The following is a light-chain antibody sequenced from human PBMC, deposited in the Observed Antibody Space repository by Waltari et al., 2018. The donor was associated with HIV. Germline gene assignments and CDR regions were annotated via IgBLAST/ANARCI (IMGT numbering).Light chain of an antibody. CDR1: SSNIATNT. CDR2: TRN. J-gene: IGLJ3*02. Sequence: QSVLTQPPSASGTPGQRVTISCSGSSSNIATNTVNWYQQLPGTAPKRLIYTRNPRPSGVPARFSVSKSGTSASLAISGLQSDDDADYYCATWDDSLNGWVFGGGTRLTVL. V-gene: IGLV1-44*01. CDR3: ATWDDSLNGWV.